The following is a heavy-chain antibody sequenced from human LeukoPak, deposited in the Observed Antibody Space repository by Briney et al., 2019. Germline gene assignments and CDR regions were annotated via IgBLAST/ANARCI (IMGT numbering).Heavy chain of an antibody. CDR3: ARGPPLRAYYFDY. V-gene: IGHV1-2*04. CDR1: GYTYTGYY. J-gene: IGHJ4*02. D-gene: IGHD3-10*01. Sequence: ASVKVSCTASGYTYTGYYMHWVRQAPGQGLERMGWINPNSGGTNYAQKFQGWVTMTRDTSISTAYMELSRLRSDDTAVYYCARGPPLRAYYFDYWGQGTLVTVSS. CDR2: INPNSGGT.